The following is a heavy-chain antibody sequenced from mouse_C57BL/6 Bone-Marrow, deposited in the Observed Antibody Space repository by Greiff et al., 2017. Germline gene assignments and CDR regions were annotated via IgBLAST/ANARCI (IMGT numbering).Heavy chain of an antibody. J-gene: IGHJ2*01. CDR1: GYTFTSYW. V-gene: IGHV1-7*01. Sequence: QVQLMQSGAELAKPGASVKLSCKASGYTFTSYWMHWVKQRPGQGLEWIGYINPSSGYTKYNQKFKDQATLSADKSTSTAYMQLSSLTYEDSAVYYGARPRRGLYYFDYWGQGTTLTVSS. CDR3: ARPRRGLYYFDY. CDR2: INPSSGYT.